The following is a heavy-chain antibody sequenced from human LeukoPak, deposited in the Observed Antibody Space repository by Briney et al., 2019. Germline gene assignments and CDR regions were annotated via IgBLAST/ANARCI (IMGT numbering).Heavy chain of an antibody. CDR1: GFTFSNAW. CDR2: IKSKAHGGTT. CDR3: TTSTLYSGSYPDDY. V-gene: IGHV3-15*01. J-gene: IGHJ4*02. D-gene: IGHD1-26*01. Sequence: KTGGSLRLSCAASGFTFSNAWMSWVRQAPGKGLEWIGRIKSKAHGGTTDYAAPVKGRFTISRDDSKNTLYLQMNSLKTEDTAVYYRTTSTLYSGSYPDDYWGQGTLVTVSS.